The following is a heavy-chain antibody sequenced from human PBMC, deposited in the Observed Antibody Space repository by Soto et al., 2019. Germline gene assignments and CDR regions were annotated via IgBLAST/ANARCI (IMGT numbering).Heavy chain of an antibody. J-gene: IGHJ5*02. Sequence: QVQLVQSGAEVKKPGSSVKVSCKASGGTFSSYAISWVRQAPGQGLEWMGGIIPIFGTANYAQKFQGRVTITADESSSTAYMELSSLRSEDTAVYYCARDGQGYCSGGSCRGPNWFDPWGQGTLVTVSS. CDR3: ARDGQGYCSGGSCRGPNWFDP. CDR1: GGTFSSYA. CDR2: IIPIFGTA. V-gene: IGHV1-69*01. D-gene: IGHD2-15*01.